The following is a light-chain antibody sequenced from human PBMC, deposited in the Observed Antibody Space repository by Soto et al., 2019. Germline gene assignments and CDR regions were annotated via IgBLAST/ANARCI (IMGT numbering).Light chain of an antibody. J-gene: IGKJ1*01. V-gene: IGKV3-20*01. Sequence: EIVLTQSPGTLSLSPGERATLSCRASQSVSHNYLAWSPQKPGQAPSLLIYGAPSRATGTPERCSASGSGTDFILTRSRMDPEDVAVYYRQKYDRSWTCGQGSKV. CDR3: QKYDRSWT. CDR2: GAP. CDR1: QSVSHNY.